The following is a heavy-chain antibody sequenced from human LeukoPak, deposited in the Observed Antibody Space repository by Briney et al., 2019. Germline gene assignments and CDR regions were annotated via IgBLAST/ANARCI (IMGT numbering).Heavy chain of an antibody. D-gene: IGHD2-8*01. CDR1: GFTFSSYW. CDR2: IKQDGSEK. J-gene: IGHJ6*02. V-gene: IGHV3-7*03. Sequence: GGSLRLSCAASGFTFSSYWMSWVRQAPGKGLEWVANIKQDGSEKYYVDSVKGRFAISRDNAKNSLYLQMNSLRAEDTAVYYCAREKSLGYCTNGVCYTVPLDGMDVWGQGTTVTVSS. CDR3: AREKSLGYCTNGVCYTVPLDGMDV.